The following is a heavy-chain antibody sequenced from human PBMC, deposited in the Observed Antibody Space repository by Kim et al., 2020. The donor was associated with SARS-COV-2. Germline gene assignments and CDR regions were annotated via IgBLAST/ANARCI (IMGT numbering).Heavy chain of an antibody. Sequence: GGSLRLSCAASGFTFSSYAMSWVRQAPGKGLEWVSAISGSGGSTYYADSVKGRFTISRDNSKNTLYLQMNSLRAEDTAVYYFAKEGTGYCSSTSCSTRDYWGQGTLVTVSS. J-gene: IGHJ4*02. CDR1: GFTFSSYA. CDR3: AKEGTGYCSSTSCSTRDY. V-gene: IGHV3-23*01. D-gene: IGHD2-2*01. CDR2: ISGSGGST.